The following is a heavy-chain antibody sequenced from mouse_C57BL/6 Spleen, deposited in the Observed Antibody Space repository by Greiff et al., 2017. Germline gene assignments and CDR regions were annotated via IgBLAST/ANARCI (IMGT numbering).Heavy chain of an antibody. V-gene: IGHV1-22*01. D-gene: IGHD1-1*01. Sequence: VQLQQSGPELVKPGASVKMSCKASGYTFTDYNMHWVKQSHGKSLEWIGYINPNNGGTSYNQKFKGKATLTVNKSSSTAYMELRSLTSEDSAVYYCALITTVVATNWGQGTTLTVSS. J-gene: IGHJ2*01. CDR2: INPNNGGT. CDR3: ALITTVVATN. CDR1: GYTFTDYN.